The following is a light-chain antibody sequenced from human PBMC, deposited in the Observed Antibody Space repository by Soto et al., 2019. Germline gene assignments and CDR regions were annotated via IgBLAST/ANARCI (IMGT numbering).Light chain of an antibody. Sequence: DIQMTQSPSTLSASVGDRVTITCRASQSISTWLAWYQQKPGKAPKLLIYSASDFESGVPSRFSGGGSGTEFTLTISSLQPDDFATYYCQHQRTFGPGTKVDIK. J-gene: IGKJ1*01. CDR1: QSISTW. CDR3: QHQRT. CDR2: SAS. V-gene: IGKV1-5*03.